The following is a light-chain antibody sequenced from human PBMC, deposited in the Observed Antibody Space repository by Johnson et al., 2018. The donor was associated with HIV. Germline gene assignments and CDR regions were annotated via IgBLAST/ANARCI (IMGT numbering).Light chain of an antibody. CDR2: DNN. CDR1: SSNIENNY. Sequence: QSVLTQPPSVSAAPGQNITISCSGSSSNIENNYISWYQQLPGTPPKIIIYDNNKRPSGIPDRFSGSKSGTSATLGITGLQTGDEADYYCGTWDSSLSAPGYVFGTGTKVTVL. CDR3: GTWDSSLSAPGYV. V-gene: IGLV1-51*01. J-gene: IGLJ1*01.